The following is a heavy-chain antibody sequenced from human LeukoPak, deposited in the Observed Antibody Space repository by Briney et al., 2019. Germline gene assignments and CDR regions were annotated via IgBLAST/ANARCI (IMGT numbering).Heavy chain of an antibody. CDR3: ARGDYDFWSGP. Sequence: SETLSLTCAVYGGSFSGYYWSWIRQPPGKGLEWIGEINHSGSTYYTPSLKSRVTISVDTSKNQFSLKLSSVTAADTAVYYCARGDYDFWSGPWGQGTLVTVSS. V-gene: IGHV4-34*01. CDR2: INHSGST. D-gene: IGHD3-3*01. CDR1: GGSFSGYY. J-gene: IGHJ5*02.